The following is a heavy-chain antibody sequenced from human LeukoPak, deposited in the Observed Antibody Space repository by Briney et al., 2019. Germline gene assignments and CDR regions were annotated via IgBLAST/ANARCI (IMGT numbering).Heavy chain of an antibody. D-gene: IGHD6-13*01. J-gene: IGHJ3*02. V-gene: IGHV4-4*02. CDR1: GGSISSSNW. CDR3: ASVIIAAAGTCAFDI. CDR2: IYHSGST. Sequence: SETLSLTCAVSGGSISSSNWWSWVRQPPGKGLEWIGEIYHSGSTNYNPSLKSRVTISVDKSKNQFSLKLSSVTAADTAVYYCASVIIAAAGTCAFDIWGQGTMVTVSS.